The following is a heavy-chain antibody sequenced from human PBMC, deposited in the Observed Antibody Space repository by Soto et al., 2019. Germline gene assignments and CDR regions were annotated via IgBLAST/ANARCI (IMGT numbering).Heavy chain of an antibody. CDR3: VRDGQCINTSCYGHWFDP. D-gene: IGHD2-2*01. Sequence: EVQLVASGGGLVQPGGSLRLSCAASGFTFSTYWMHWLRQVPGKGLEWVSRINSDASHTYYADSVKGRFTISRDNAKNTLHFEMNSLRAEDTAVYYCVRDGQCINTSCYGHWFDPWGQGTLVTVSS. CDR2: INSDASHT. J-gene: IGHJ5*02. V-gene: IGHV3-74*01. CDR1: GFTFSTYW.